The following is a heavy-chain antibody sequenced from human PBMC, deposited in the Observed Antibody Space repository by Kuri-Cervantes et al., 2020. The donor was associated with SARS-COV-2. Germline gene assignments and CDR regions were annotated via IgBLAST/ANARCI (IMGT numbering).Heavy chain of an antibody. J-gene: IGHJ4*02. Sequence: GESLKISCAASGFTFSSYGMHWVRQAPGKGLEWVAFIRYDGSNKYYADSVKGRFTISRDNSKNSLYLQMNSLRTEDTALYYCAKDSDPGSESSLDYWGQGTLVTVSS. CDR1: GFTFSSYG. CDR3: AKDSDPGSESSLDY. CDR2: IRYDGSNK. D-gene: IGHD2-15*01. V-gene: IGHV3-30*02.